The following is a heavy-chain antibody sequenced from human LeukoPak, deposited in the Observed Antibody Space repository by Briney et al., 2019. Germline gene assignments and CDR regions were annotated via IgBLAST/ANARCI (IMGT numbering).Heavy chain of an antibody. CDR2: IYYTGST. CDR1: GGSISSYY. Sequence: SETLSLTCTVSGGSISSYYWSWIRQPPGRGLEWIGYIYYTGSTNYNPSLKSRVTISLDTSKNQFSLRLSSVTAADTAVYYCARDSGLRGTVFDYWGQGALVTVSS. D-gene: IGHD3-10*01. J-gene: IGHJ4*02. V-gene: IGHV4-59*01. CDR3: ARDSGLRGTVFDY.